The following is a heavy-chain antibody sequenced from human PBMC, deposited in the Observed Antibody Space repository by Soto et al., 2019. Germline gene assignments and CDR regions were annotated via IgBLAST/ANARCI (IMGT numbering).Heavy chain of an antibody. V-gene: IGHV1-8*01. CDR3: ARERSAAGAGWFDP. CDR2: MNPNSGNT. D-gene: IGHD6-13*01. Sequence: QVQLVQSGAEVKKPGASVKVSCKASGYTFTSYDINWVRQATGQELEWVGRMNPNSGNTDYAQKFQGRVTMTSNTSISTASMELSSLRSEDTAVYYCARERSAAGAGWFDPWGQGTLVTVSS. J-gene: IGHJ5*02. CDR1: GYTFTSYD.